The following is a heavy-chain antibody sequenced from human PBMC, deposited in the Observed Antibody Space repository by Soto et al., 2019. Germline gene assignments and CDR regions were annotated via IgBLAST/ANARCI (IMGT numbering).Heavy chain of an antibody. V-gene: IGHV3-21*04. D-gene: IGHD5-18*01. CDR1: GFTFSTYS. J-gene: IGHJ4*02. Sequence: PVGSLRLSCAASGFTFSTYSMNWVRQAPGKGLEWVSSVSSVSSFIFYSDSVKGRFTISRDNVKNSLYLHMDSLRSEDTAVYYCARVRGRGYSYGYKYSHYFDYWGQGTLVTVSS. CDR3: ARVRGRGYSYGYKYSHYFDY. CDR2: VSSVSSFI.